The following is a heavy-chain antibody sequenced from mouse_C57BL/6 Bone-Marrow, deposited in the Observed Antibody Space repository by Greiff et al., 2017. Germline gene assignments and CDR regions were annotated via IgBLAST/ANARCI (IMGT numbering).Heavy chain of an antibody. J-gene: IGHJ3*01. CDR2: ISYDGSN. D-gene: IGHD2-3*01. Sequence: DVQLQESGPGLVKPSQSLSLTCSVTGYSITSGYYWNWIRQFPGNKLEWMGYISYDGSNNYNPSLKNRISITRDTSKNQFFLKLNSVTTEDTATYYCARGIYDGYYLFAYGGQGTLVTVAA. CDR3: ARGIYDGYYLFAY. CDR1: GYSITSGYY. V-gene: IGHV3-6*01.